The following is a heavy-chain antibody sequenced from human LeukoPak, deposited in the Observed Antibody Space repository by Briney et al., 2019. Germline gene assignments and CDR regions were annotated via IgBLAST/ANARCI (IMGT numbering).Heavy chain of an antibody. V-gene: IGHV1-69*04. CDR3: ARGDYYDSSGLDAFDI. Sequence: GASVKVSCKASGGTFSSYAISWVRQAPGQGLEWIGMIIPILGIANYAQKFQGRVTITADTSTSTAYMELSSLRSEDTAVYYCARGDYYDSSGLDAFDIWGQGTMVTVSS. CDR2: IIPILGIA. J-gene: IGHJ3*02. D-gene: IGHD3-22*01. CDR1: GGTFSSYA.